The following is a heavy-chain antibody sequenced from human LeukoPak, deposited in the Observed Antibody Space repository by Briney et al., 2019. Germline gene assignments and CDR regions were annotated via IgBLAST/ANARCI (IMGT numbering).Heavy chain of an antibody. J-gene: IGHJ4*02. Sequence: PSETLSLTCTVSGGSISSGDYYWSWIRQPPGKGLEWIGYIYNSGTIYYNPSLKSRITISVDTSKNQFSLRLSSVTAADTAVYYCARSPRGGTKTYFDYWGQGTLVTVSP. D-gene: IGHD1-14*01. CDR2: IYNSGTI. V-gene: IGHV4-30-4*01. CDR3: ARSPRGGTKTYFDY. CDR1: GGSISSGDYY.